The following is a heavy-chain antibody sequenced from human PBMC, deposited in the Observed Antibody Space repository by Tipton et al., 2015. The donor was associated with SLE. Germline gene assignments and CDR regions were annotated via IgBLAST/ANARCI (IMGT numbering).Heavy chain of an antibody. J-gene: IGHJ4*02. D-gene: IGHD4/OR15-4a*01. CDR3: ARVSSGTNYAIES. CDR1: GASISSHY. CDR2: IYTTGST. V-gene: IGHV4-4*07. Sequence: TLSLTCTVSGASISSHYWSWIRQPAGKGLEWIGHIYTTGSTNYSPSLKSRVTISFDTSETQFSLKLASVTIADTAVYYCARVSSGTNYAIESWGQGTLVTVSS.